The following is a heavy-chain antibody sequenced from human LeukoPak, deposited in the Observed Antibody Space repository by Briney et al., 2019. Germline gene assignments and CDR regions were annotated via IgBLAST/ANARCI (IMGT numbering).Heavy chain of an antibody. J-gene: IGHJ4*02. D-gene: IGHD3-22*01. CDR3: ARDPTAYYDSSGYYLNTIDY. CDR1: GFTFSSYG. V-gene: IGHV3-33*01. Sequence: PGGSLRLSCAAYGFTFSSYGMHWVRQATGKGLEWVAVIWYDGSYIYYADSVKGRFTISRDNSKNTLYLQMNSLRAEDTAVYYCARDPTAYYDSSGYYLNTIDYWGQGTLVTVSS. CDR2: IWYDGSYI.